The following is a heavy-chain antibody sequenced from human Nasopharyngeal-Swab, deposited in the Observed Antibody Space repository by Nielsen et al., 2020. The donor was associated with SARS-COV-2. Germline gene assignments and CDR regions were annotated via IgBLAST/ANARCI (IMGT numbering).Heavy chain of an antibody. J-gene: IGHJ4*02. Sequence: GESLKISCAASGFTFSSYSMNWVRQAPGKGLEWVSYISSSSTIYYADSVKGRFTISRDNAKNSLYLQMNSLRAEDTAVYYCARDPAEGFLEWLGGGWGQGTLVTVSS. CDR1: GFTFSSYS. CDR2: ISSSSTI. D-gene: IGHD3-3*01. CDR3: ARDPAEGFLEWLGGG. V-gene: IGHV3-48*04.